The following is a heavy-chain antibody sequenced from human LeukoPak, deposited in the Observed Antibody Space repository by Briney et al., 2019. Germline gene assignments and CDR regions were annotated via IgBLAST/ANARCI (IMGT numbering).Heavy chain of an antibody. V-gene: IGHV4-39*01. Sequence: PSETLSLTCSVSGGSLSSSSNYWGWIRQPPGRGLEWIGNIYETGSTNYNPSLKSRVTISVDTSKNQFSLKLSSVTAADTAVYYCVRPDDNSFDFWGQGTMVTVSS. CDR1: GGSLSSSSNY. D-gene: IGHD3-9*01. CDR2: IYETGST. CDR3: VRPDDNSFDF. J-gene: IGHJ3*01.